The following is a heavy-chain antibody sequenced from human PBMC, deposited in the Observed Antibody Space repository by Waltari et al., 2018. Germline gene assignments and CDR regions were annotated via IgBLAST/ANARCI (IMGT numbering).Heavy chain of an antibody. J-gene: IGHJ4*02. D-gene: IGHD3-10*01. CDR2: INQDGSEK. Sequence: EVQLVESGGGLVQPGGSLSIRGEASGFTFSSYWMSWVRQAPGQGLEWVAHINQDGSEKSYVASVKGRFTISRDNAKQSLYLQMNSLRPDDTAIYYCARLRGANDWGQGTLVTVSS. CDR3: ARLRGAND. CDR1: GFTFSSYW. V-gene: IGHV3-7*01.